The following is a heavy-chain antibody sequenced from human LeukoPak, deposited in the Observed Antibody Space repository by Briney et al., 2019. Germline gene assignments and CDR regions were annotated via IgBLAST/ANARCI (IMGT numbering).Heavy chain of an antibody. Sequence: GASVTVSCKVSGYTLTELSMHWVRQAPGKGLEWMGGFDPEDGETIYAQKFQGRVTMTEDTSTDTAYMELSSLRSEDTAVYYCATVSGIVVPWGEVYYYYMDVWGKGTTVTVSS. J-gene: IGHJ6*03. D-gene: IGHD6-19*01. CDR1: GYTLTELS. V-gene: IGHV1-24*01. CDR3: ATVSGIVVPWGEVYYYYMDV. CDR2: FDPEDGET.